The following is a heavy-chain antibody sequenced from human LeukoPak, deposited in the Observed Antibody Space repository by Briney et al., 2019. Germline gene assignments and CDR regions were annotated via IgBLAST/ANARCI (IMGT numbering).Heavy chain of an antibody. Sequence: GGSLRLSCAASGFTFSSYRMNWLRQAPGKGLEWVSYISSSSSTIYYADSVKGRFTISRYNAKNALSLQINSLRAEGWAVYYCARELGGSYSFVYGGERTLVTVSS. CDR1: GFTFSSYR. CDR2: ISSSSSTI. D-gene: IGHD1-26*01. V-gene: IGHV3-48*01. J-gene: IGHJ4*02. CDR3: ARELGGSYSFVY.